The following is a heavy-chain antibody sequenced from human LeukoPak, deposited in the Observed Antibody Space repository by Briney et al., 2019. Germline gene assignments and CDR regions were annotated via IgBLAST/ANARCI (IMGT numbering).Heavy chain of an antibody. V-gene: IGHV1-18*01. CDR3: VRLRNNYASGSYGPMDV. J-gene: IGHJ6*03. CDR2: ISPYNGDT. Sequence: PSVKLSCKASGYTLTKEGINWARHAPGQGLEWMGWISPYNGDTPYAQSAQGRVPMTTDTPTSTAYTEVRSLRSHDTAVSFFVRLRNNYASGSYGPMDVWGKGTTVTVSS. D-gene: IGHD3-10*01. CDR1: GYTLTKEG.